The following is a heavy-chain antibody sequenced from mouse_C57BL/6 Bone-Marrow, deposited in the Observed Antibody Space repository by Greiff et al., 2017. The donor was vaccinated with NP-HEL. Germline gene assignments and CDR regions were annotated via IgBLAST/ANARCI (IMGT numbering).Heavy chain of an antibody. CDR3: ARRTMITRDYAMDY. D-gene: IGHD2-4*01. V-gene: IGHV3-8*01. J-gene: IGHJ4*01. CDR2: ISYSGST. Sequence: EVKLQESGPGLAKPSQTLSLTCSVTGYSITSDYWNLIRKFPGNKLEYMGYISYSGSTYYNPSLKSRISITRDTSKNQYYLQLNSVTTEDTATYYCARRTMITRDYAMDYWGQGTSVTVSS. CDR1: GYSITSDY.